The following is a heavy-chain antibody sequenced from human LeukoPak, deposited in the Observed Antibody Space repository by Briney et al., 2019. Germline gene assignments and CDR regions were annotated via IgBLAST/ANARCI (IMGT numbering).Heavy chain of an antibody. V-gene: IGHV3-23*01. Sequence: PGGPLRLSCAASGFPFSRYAMSWVRQAPGKGLEWVSAFGGRGGRTNYADSGRGRFTISRDNPKITLYLQMNSRRAEDTAVYYCAKDSGSYSVGPDAFDIWSQGTMVTVSS. D-gene: IGHD1-26*01. CDR3: AKDSGSYSVGPDAFDI. CDR2: FGGRGGRT. CDR1: GFPFSRYA. J-gene: IGHJ3*02.